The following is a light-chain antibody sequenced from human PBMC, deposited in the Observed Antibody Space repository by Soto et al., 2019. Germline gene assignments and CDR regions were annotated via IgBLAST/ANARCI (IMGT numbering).Light chain of an antibody. CDR3: SSYTGSNTVV. V-gene: IGLV2-14*01. J-gene: IGLJ2*01. CDR1: SSDIGGYNY. Sequence: QSALTQPASVSGYPGQSITISCTGTSSDIGGYNYVSWYQQHPGKAPKLLIYAVSNRPSGVSDRFSGSKSGNTASLTISGLQAEDEADYCCSSYTGSNTVVFGGGTKVTVL. CDR2: AVS.